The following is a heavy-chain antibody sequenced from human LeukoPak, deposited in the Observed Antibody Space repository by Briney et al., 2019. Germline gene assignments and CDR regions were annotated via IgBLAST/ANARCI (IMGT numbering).Heavy chain of an antibody. J-gene: IGHJ4*02. CDR2: ITGNGVTT. CDR3: AKERRRVDTSMIRSYYFDS. D-gene: IGHD3-16*01. V-gene: IGHV3-23*01. CDR1: GFPFSSSA. Sequence: GGSLGLSCAASGFPFSSSAMSWVRHTPGNGLEWVSSITGNGVTTYYADSVKGRFTISRDNSKNILFLQMNSLGAEDSASYFCAKERRRVDTSMIRSYYFDSWGQGTPVTVSS.